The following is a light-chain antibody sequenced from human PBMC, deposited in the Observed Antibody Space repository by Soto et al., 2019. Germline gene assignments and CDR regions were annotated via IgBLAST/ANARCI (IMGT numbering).Light chain of an antibody. CDR2: GAS. CDR3: QQYGSSPGFT. CDR1: QSVSSSY. V-gene: IGKV3-20*01. Sequence: EIVLTQSPGTLSLSPGERATLSCRASQSVSSSYLAWYRQKPGQAPRLLIYGASSRATGIPDRFSGSGSGTDFTLTISRLEPEDFAVYYCQQYGSSPGFTFGPGTKVDNK. J-gene: IGKJ3*01.